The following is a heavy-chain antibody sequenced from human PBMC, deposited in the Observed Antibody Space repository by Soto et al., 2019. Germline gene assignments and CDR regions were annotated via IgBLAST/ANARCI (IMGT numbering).Heavy chain of an antibody. J-gene: IGHJ6*02. CDR2: VNDSGST. CDR3: ARALGGTGRCYYYGMDV. V-gene: IGHV4-34*01. CDR1: GGSFSGYY. Sequence: PSETLSLTCAAYGGSFSGYYWIWIRQPPGKGLEWIGEVNDSGSTNCNPYLKRRVTISKVTSKNQYPLKLSSVTAADTAVYYWARALGGTGRCYYYGMDVWGQGTTVTVSS. D-gene: IGHD3-16*01.